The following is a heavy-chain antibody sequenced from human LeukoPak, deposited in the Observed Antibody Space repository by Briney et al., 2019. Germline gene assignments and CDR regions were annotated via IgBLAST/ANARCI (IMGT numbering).Heavy chain of an antibody. D-gene: IGHD3-10*01. CDR2: ISDSGGRT. CDR3: AKRGVVVRVILVGFHKEAYYFDS. Sequence: QPGGSLRLSCAVSGLALSNYGMTWVRQAPGKGLEWVAGISDSGGRTNYADSVKGCFTISRDNPKNTLYLQMNSLRAEDTAVYFCAKRGVVVRVILVGFHKEAYYFDSWGQGALVTVSS. V-gene: IGHV3-23*01. J-gene: IGHJ4*02. CDR1: GLALSNYG.